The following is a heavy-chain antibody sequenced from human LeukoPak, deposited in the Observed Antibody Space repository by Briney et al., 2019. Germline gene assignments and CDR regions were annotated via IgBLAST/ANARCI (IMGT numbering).Heavy chain of an antibody. J-gene: IGHJ6*02. V-gene: IGHV3-15*01. CDR2: IKSKTDGGTT. D-gene: IGHD1-14*01. CDR3: TARTIYYYYYGMDV. CDR1: GFTFSSYA. Sequence: GGSLRLSCAASGFTFSSYAMSWVRQAPGKGLEWVGRIKSKTDGGTTDYAAPVKGRFTISRDDSKNTLYLQMNSLKTEDTAVYYCTARTIYYYYYGMDVWGQGTTVTVSS.